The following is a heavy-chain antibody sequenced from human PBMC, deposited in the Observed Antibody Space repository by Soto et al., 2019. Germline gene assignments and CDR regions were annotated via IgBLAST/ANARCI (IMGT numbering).Heavy chain of an antibody. CDR3: ARGEYYFAY. CDR2: IIPILATT. J-gene: IGHJ4*02. V-gene: IGHV1-69*08. Sequence: QVQLVQSGAEVKKPGSSVKVSCRASGGSFSGYTVNWVRQAPGQGLQWMGKIIPILATTDYARKSQGRVPLPADKSTTTVSMALSSLTSAATAVFYCARGEYYFAYWGQGTLVTVSS. CDR1: GGSFSGYT.